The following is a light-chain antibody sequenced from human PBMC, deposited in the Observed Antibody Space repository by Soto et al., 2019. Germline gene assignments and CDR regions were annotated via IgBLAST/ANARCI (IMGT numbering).Light chain of an antibody. CDR1: QNIRTY. Sequence: DIQVTQSPSSLSASVGDRVTITCRASQNIRTYLNWYQQKPGKPPKLLISAASTLHSGVPSRFSGSGSETEFTLAISSLQPEDFGTYYCQQGYSSPYTFGRGTRLAIK. CDR3: QQGYSSPYT. V-gene: IGKV1-39*01. CDR2: AAS. J-gene: IGKJ2*01.